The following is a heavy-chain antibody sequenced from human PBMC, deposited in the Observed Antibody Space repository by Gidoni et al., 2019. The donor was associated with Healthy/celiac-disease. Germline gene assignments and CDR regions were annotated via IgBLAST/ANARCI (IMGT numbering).Heavy chain of an antibody. CDR3: ARARKFIAAAGTFDY. J-gene: IGHJ4*02. V-gene: IGHV4-34*01. CDR2: INHSGST. Sequence: QVQLQQWGAGLLKPSETLSLTCAVYGGSFSGYYWSWICQPPGKGLEWIGEINHSGSTNYNPSLKSRVTISVDTSKNQFSLKLSSVTAADTAVYYCARARKFIAAAGTFDYWGQGTLVTVSS. D-gene: IGHD6-13*01. CDR1: GGSFSGYY.